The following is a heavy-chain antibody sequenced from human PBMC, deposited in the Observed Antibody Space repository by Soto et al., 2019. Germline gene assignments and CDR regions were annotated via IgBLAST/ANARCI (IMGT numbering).Heavy chain of an antibody. CDR2: ISYSGNT. Sequence: SETLSLTCTVSGGSISNFYWSWIRQPPGKGLEWIGYISYSGNTNYNPSLKSRVSISVDTPKNQLSLNLTSVTAADTAVYYCARAPMVLSRSYFDSWGQGTPVTVSS. D-gene: IGHD2-8*01. CDR1: GGSISNFY. V-gene: IGHV4-59*01. CDR3: ARAPMVLSRSYFDS. J-gene: IGHJ4*02.